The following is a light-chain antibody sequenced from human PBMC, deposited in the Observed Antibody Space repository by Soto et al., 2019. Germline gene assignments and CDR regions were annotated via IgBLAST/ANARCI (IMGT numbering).Light chain of an antibody. Sequence: VLTQPASVSGSPGQSITISCGGTSSDVGAYIYVSWYQQFPGKAPKLILYEVNNRPSGVSNRFSGSKSDTTASLTISGLQPEDEADYYCSAYSDIDTKVFGTGTKVTVL. CDR2: EVN. CDR3: SAYSDIDTKV. V-gene: IGLV2-14*03. CDR1: SSDVGAYIY. J-gene: IGLJ1*01.